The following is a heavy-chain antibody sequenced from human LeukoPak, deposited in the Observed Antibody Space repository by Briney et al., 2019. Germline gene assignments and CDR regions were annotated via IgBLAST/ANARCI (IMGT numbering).Heavy chain of an antibody. Sequence: PGGSLRLSCAGSGLAFSDYYMTWIRQAPGKGLEWVSHITRSGSSTYYADSVKGRFTFSRDSANNSLYLQMSSLRADDTAVYYCASGGNGYPLGYWGQGTLVTVSS. CDR3: ASGGNGYPLGY. CDR1: GLAFSDYY. V-gene: IGHV3-11*04. CDR2: ITRSGSST. J-gene: IGHJ4*02. D-gene: IGHD5-24*01.